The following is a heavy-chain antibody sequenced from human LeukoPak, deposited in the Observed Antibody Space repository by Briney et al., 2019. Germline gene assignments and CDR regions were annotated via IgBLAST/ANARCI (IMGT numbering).Heavy chain of an antibody. CDR3: ARSFGSGYDYSYYFMDV. V-gene: IGHV1-69*06. D-gene: IGHD5-12*01. J-gene: IGHJ6*03. CDR1: VGTFSINA. Sequence: ASVKVSCKASVGTFSINAISWVRQAPGPGLEWMGWIIPIFGTANYSQKFQGRVTITADKSTSTAYMELSSLRSEDTAVYFCARSFGSGYDYSYYFMDVWGKGTTVTVSS. CDR2: IIPIFGTA.